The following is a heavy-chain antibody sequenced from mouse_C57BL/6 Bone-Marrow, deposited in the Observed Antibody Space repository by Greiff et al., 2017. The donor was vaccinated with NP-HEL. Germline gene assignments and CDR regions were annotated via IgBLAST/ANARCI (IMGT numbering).Heavy chain of an antibody. V-gene: IGHV5-17*01. CDR1: GFTFSDYG. CDR2: ISSGSSTI. Sequence: EVMLVESGGGLVKPGGSLKLSCAASGFTFSDYGMHWVRQAPEKGLEWVAYISSGSSTIYYADTVKGRFTISRDNAKNTLFLQMTSLRSEDTAMYYCARPGYGNYPYYYAMDYWGQGTSVTVSS. D-gene: IGHD2-10*02. CDR3: ARPGYGNYPYYYAMDY. J-gene: IGHJ4*01.